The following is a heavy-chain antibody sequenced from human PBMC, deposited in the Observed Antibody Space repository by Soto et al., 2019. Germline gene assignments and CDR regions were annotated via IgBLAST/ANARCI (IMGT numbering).Heavy chain of an antibody. V-gene: IGHV4-34*01. Sequence: SETLSLTCAVYGGSFSGYYWSWIRQPPGKGLEWTGEINHSGSTNYNPSLKSRVTISVDTSKNQFSLKLNSVTAADMAVYYCARDVWNHDYYYYYGVDVWGQGTTVTVSS. CDR1: GGSFSGYY. CDR2: INHSGST. J-gene: IGHJ6*02. CDR3: ARDVWNHDYYYYYGVDV. D-gene: IGHD1-1*01.